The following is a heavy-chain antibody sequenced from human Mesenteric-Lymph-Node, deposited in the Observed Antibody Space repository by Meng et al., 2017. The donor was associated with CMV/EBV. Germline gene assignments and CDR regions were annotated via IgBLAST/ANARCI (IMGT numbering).Heavy chain of an antibody. CDR3: ARVKGRGYCSSTSCK. CDR1: GYSFTDSF. CDR2: INPKNGGT. Sequence: ASVKVSCKASGYSFTDSFIQWVRQAPGQGLEWMGWINPKNGGTNYAPKFQGRVTMTRDTSISTAYMELSGLRSGDTAMYYCARVKGRGYCSSTSCKWGQGTLVTVPQ. D-gene: IGHD2-2*01. J-gene: IGHJ4*02. V-gene: IGHV1-2*02.